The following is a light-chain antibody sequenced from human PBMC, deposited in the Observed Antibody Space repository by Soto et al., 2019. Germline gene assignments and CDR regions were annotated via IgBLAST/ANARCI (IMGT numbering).Light chain of an antibody. V-gene: IGKV3-15*01. CDR2: GAS. CDR3: QQYSDWPPWT. Sequence: EILLTQSPVTLSVSPGERATLSCRASQSLGSDLAWYQQKPGQAPRLLVYGASTRATGIPARFSGSGSGTEFTLTISSLQSEDFAVYYCQQYSDWPPWTFGQGTKLEIK. J-gene: IGKJ1*01. CDR1: QSLGSD.